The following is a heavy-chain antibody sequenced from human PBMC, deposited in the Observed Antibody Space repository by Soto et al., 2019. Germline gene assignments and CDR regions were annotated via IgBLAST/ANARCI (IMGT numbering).Heavy chain of an antibody. CDR2: ISVYNGNT. V-gene: IGHV1-18*01. CDR3: ARDESGYSYGYDC. D-gene: IGHD5-18*01. J-gene: IGHJ4*02. CDR1: GYTFATYG. Sequence: QVQLLQSGAEVKKLGASVKVSCEASGYTFATYGITWVRQAPGQGLEWMGWISVYNGNTKYAEKLQGRVTMTRDTSTSTAYMELRSLRSDDTAVYYCARDESGYSYGYDCWGQGTLVTVSS.